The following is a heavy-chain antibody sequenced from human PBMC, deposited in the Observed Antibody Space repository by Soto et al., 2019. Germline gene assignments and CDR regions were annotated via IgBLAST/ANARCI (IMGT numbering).Heavy chain of an antibody. CDR1: GGSISSSSYY. CDR2: IYYSGST. CDR3: ARQLAVAAHLAFFDY. J-gene: IGHJ4*02. V-gene: IGHV4-39*01. Sequence: SETLSLTCTVFGGSISSSSYYWGWIRQPPGKGLEWIGSIYYSGSTYYNPSLKSRVTISVDTSKNQFSLKLSSVTAADTAVYYCARQLAVAAHLAFFDYWGQGTLVTVSS. D-gene: IGHD6-19*01.